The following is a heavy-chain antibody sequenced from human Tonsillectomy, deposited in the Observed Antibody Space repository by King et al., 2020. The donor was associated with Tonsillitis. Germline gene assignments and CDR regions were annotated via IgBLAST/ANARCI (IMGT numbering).Heavy chain of an antibody. J-gene: IGHJ4*02. CDR2: VDHSGST. V-gene: IGHV4-34*01. CDR1: GGSFSGYY. CDR3: ARVSHYVVVVPVTLDY. Sequence: QVQLQQWGAGLLMPSETLSLTCAVYGGSFSGYYWGWIRQPPGKGLEWIGEVDHSGSTNYNPSLKSRVTISVDTSKNQFSLKLTSVTAADTAVYYCARVSHYVVVVPVTLDYWGQGSLVTVSS. D-gene: IGHD2-15*01.